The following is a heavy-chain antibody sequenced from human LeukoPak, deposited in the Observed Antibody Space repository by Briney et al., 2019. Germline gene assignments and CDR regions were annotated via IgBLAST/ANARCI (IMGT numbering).Heavy chain of an antibody. Sequence: GGSLRLSCTASGFTFGDYAMTWVRQAPGKGLEWVGFIRSKIYGGTAECAASVQGRFTISRDDSKGIAYLQMNSLKTEDTAVYYCTRDQTPYYWGQGTLVTVSS. CDR1: GFTFGDYA. V-gene: IGHV3-49*04. J-gene: IGHJ4*02. CDR2: IRSKIYGGTA. CDR3: TRDQTPYY.